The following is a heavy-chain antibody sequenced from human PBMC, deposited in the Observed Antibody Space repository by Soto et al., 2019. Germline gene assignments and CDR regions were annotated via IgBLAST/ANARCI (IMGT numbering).Heavy chain of an antibody. CDR1: GFTFFTAW. CDR2: IKSKTDGGTA. Sequence: EVQLVASGGGLVQPGGYLSLSCAASGFTFFTAWMSWVRQAPGRGLEWVGRIKSKTDGGTADYAAPVKGRFTISRDDSKKTLYLQMDSLKTEDTGVYYCTTDLSISIYGVVTGLDYWGLGTLVTVSS. CDR3: TTDLSISIYGVVTGLDY. D-gene: IGHD3-3*01. J-gene: IGHJ4*02. V-gene: IGHV3-15*01.